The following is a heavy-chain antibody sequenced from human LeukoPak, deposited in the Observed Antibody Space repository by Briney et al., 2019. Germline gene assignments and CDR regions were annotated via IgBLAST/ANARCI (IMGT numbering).Heavy chain of an antibody. CDR2: IYYSGST. J-gene: IGHJ3*02. D-gene: IGHD4-23*01. V-gene: IGHV4-59*01. CDR3: AAVRDAFDI. Sequence: SETLSLTCTVSGGSISSYYWSWTRQPPGKGLEWIGYIYYSGSTNYNPSLKSRVTISVDTSKNQFSLKLSSVTAADTAVYYCAAVRDAFDIWGQGTMVTVSS. CDR1: GGSISSYY.